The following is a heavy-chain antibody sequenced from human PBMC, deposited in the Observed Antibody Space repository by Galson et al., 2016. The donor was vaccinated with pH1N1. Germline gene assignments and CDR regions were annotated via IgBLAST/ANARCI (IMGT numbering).Heavy chain of an antibody. D-gene: IGHD1-1*01. V-gene: IGHV5-51*01. CDR1: GYGFPTSR. CDR2: IYLDDSDT. CDR3: ARHVALDPPVEYYYIDV. Sequence: QSGAEVKKPGESLKISCKGSGYGFPTSRIGWVRQMPGKGLEWMGSIYLDDSDTRYSPSFQGQVTISADKSIRTTYLQWSSLKASDTAIYYCARHVALDPPVEYYYIDVWGKGTTVIVSS. J-gene: IGHJ6*03.